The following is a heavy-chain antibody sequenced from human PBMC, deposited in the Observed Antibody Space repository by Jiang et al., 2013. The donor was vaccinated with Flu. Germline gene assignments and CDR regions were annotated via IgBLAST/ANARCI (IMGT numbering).Heavy chain of an antibody. CDR1: GGSFSGYY. CDR2: INHSGST. CDR3: ARVGAIYATLYYFDY. J-gene: IGHJ4*02. V-gene: IGHV4-34*01. Sequence: KPSETLSLTCAVYGGSFSGYYWSWIRQPPGKGLEWIGEINHSGSTNYNPSLKSRVTISVDTSKNQFSLKLSSVTAADTAVYYCARVGAIYATLYYFDYWGQGTLVTVSS. D-gene: IGHD2/OR15-2a*01.